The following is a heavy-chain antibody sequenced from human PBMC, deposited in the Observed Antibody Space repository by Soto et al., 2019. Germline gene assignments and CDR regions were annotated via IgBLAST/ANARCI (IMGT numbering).Heavy chain of an antibody. J-gene: IGHJ4*02. CDR2: ISSSGSTI. D-gene: IGHD3-9*01. Sequence: GGSLRLSCAASGFTFSDYYMSWIRQAPGKGLEWVSYISSSGSTIYYADSVKGRFTISRDNAKNSLYLQMNSLRAEDTAVYYCARDDYDILTGYYLDYWGQGTLVTVSS. CDR1: GFTFSDYY. V-gene: IGHV3-11*01. CDR3: ARDDYDILTGYYLDY.